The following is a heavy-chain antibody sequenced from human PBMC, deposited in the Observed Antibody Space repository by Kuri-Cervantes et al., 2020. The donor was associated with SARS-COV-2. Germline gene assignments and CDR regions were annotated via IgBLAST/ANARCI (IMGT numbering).Heavy chain of an antibody. V-gene: IGHV1-2*04. CDR3: ATGMVRGLIQSYYYGMDV. J-gene: IGHJ6*02. D-gene: IGHD3-10*01. Sequence: ASVKVSCKASGYTFSDYYMYWVRQAPGQGPEWMGWINPNSGGTNYAQKFQGWVTMTRDTSISTAYMELSRLRSDDTAVYYCATGMVRGLIQSYYYGMDVWGQGTTVTVSS. CDR1: GYTFSDYY. CDR2: INPNSGGT.